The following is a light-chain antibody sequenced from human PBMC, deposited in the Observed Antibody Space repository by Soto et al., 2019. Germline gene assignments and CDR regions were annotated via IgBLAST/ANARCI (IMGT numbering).Light chain of an antibody. J-gene: IGKJ1*01. CDR3: HQYGGSPRT. V-gene: IGKV3-20*01. CDR1: QRVSGSY. Sequence: DIVLTQSPGTLSLSPGETATVSCRASQRVSGSYLAWYQQKLGQPPRLLIYGESGRATGIPDRFSGSGSGTDFTLTISRLEPEDAAVYYCHQYGGSPRTFGQGTKVQI. CDR2: GES.